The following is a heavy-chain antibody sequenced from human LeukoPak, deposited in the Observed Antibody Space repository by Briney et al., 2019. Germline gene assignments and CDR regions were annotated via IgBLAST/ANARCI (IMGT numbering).Heavy chain of an antibody. CDR2: ISSFSGTI. V-gene: IGHV3-48*04. J-gene: IGHJ1*01. D-gene: IGHD3-22*01. Sequence: PGGSLRLSCAASGLTFSFYSMNWVRQAPGKGLEWVSYISSFSGTINYAESVKGRFTISRDNAKNSLYLQMNSLRAEDTAVYYCARDSSHITMIGYFQHWGQGTLVTVSS. CDR3: ARDSSHITMIGYFQH. CDR1: GLTFSFYS.